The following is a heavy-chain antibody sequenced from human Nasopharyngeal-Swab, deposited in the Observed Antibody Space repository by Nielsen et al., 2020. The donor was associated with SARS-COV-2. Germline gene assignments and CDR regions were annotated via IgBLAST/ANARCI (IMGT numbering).Heavy chain of an antibody. J-gene: IGHJ4*02. Sequence: ASVKVSCKASGYTFTGYYMHWVRQAPGQGLEWMRRINPNSGGTNYAQKFQGRVTMTRDTSISTAYMELSRLRSDDTAVYYCARETGDYGDYPDYWGQGTLVTVSS. CDR2: INPNSGGT. V-gene: IGHV1-2*06. CDR3: ARETGDYGDYPDY. D-gene: IGHD4-17*01. CDR1: GYTFTGYY.